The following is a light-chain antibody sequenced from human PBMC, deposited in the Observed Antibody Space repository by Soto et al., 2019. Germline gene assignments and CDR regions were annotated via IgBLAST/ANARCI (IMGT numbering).Light chain of an antibody. CDR3: PTGQHTLSVP. Sequence: QSALTQPPSASGTPGQRVTISCSGSTSNIGNNYVYWYQQLPGTAPKLLIYRNDKRPSGVPDRFSGSKSGTSASLVISGLRYEVHYYYCYPTGQHTLSVPFGTGTKVTVL. J-gene: IGLJ1*01. CDR1: TSNIGNNY. CDR2: RND. V-gene: IGLV1-47*01.